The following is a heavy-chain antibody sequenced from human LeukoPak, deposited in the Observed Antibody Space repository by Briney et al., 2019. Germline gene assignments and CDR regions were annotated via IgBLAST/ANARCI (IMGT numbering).Heavy chain of an antibody. CDR2: INHSGST. V-gene: IGHV4-34*01. CDR1: GGSFSGYY. D-gene: IGHD2-2*03. Sequence: ASETLSLTCAVYGGSFSGYYWSWIRQPPGEGLEWIGEINHSGSTNYNPSLKSRVTISVDTSKNQFSLKLSSVTAADTAVYYCARVDIVVVPAAIYYYYYGMDVWGQGTTVTVSS. CDR3: ARVDIVVVPAAIYYYYYGMDV. J-gene: IGHJ6*02.